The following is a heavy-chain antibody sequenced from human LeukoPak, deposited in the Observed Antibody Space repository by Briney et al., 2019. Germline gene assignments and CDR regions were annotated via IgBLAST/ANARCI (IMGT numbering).Heavy chain of an antibody. J-gene: IGHJ5*02. CDR3: ARTPWYSSGWYGSDL. V-gene: IGHV4-61*02. CDR1: GDSITSGRYY. D-gene: IGHD6-19*01. CDR2: IYSSGRT. Sequence: PSETLSLTCTVSGDSITSGRYYWSWIRQPAGKGLEWIGRIYSSGRTNYNPSLKSRVTISIDTSKNQFSLKLTSVTAADTAVYYCARTPWYSSGWYGSDLWGQGTLVTVSS.